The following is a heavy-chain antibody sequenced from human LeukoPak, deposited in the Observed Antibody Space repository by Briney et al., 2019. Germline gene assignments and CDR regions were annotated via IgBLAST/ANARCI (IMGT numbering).Heavy chain of an antibody. Sequence: SETLSLTCAVYGGSFSGYYWSWIRQPPGKGLEWIGEINHSASPNYNPSLKSRVTISVDTSKNQFSLTLSSVTAADTAVYYCARGLASGGVHPAWGQGTLVTVSS. V-gene: IGHV4-34*01. CDR1: GGSFSGYY. J-gene: IGHJ5*02. CDR3: ARGLASGGVHPA. CDR2: INHSASP. D-gene: IGHD2-15*01.